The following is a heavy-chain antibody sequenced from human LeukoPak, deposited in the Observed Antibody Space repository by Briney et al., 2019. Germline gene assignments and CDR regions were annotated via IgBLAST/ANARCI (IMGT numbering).Heavy chain of an antibody. CDR1: GDSISNYY. D-gene: IGHD3-10*01. CDR2: IYTSGST. Sequence: SETLSLTCTVSGDSISNYYWSWIRQPAGKRLEWIGRIYTSGSTNYNPSLKSRVTMSVVTSKNQFSLKLSSVTAADTAVYYCARVSLVRGAPDYYFDYWGQGTLVTVSS. J-gene: IGHJ4*02. CDR3: ARVSLVRGAPDYYFDY. V-gene: IGHV4-4*07.